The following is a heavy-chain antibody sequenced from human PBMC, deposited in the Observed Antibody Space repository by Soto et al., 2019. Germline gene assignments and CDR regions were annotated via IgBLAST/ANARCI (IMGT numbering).Heavy chain of an antibody. CDR2: INHSGST. J-gene: IGHJ4*02. CDR3: ARVSDGRYCSGYYGY. D-gene: IGHD2-15*01. Sequence: PSETLSLTCAVYGGSFSGYYWSWIRQPPGKGLEWIGEINHSGSTNYNPSLKSRVTISVDTSKNQFSLKLSSVTAADTAVYYCARVSDGRYCSGYYGYWGQGALVTVSS. V-gene: IGHV4-34*01. CDR1: GGSFSGYY.